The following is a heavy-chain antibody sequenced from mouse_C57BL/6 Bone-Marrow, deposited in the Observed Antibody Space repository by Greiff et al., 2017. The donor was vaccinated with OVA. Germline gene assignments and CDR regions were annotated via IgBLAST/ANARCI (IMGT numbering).Heavy chain of an antibody. CDR2: IHPNSGST. Sequence: QVHVKQPGAELVKPGASVKLSCKASGYTFTSYWMHWVKQRPGQGLEWIGMIHPNSGSTNYNEKFKSKATLTVDKSSSTAYMQLSSLTSEDSAVYYCARWGYDGNSAWFAYWGHGTLVTVSA. CDR1: GYTFTSYW. V-gene: IGHV1-64*01. CDR3: ARWGYDGNSAWFAY. J-gene: IGHJ3*01. D-gene: IGHD2-1*01.